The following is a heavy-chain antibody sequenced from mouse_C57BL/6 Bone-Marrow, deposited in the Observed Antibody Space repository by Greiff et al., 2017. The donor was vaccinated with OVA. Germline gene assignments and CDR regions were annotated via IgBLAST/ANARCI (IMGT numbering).Heavy chain of an antibody. D-gene: IGHD1-1*01. CDR1: GYTFTSYW. V-gene: IGHV1-64*01. Sequence: QVQLQQPGAELVKPGASVKLSCKASGYTFTSYWMHWVKQRPGQGLEWIGMIHPNSGSTNYNEKFKSKATLTVDKSSSTAYMQLSSLTSEDSAVYYCANYYGNYYYAMDYWGQGTSVTVSS. CDR3: ANYYGNYYYAMDY. CDR2: IHPNSGST. J-gene: IGHJ4*01.